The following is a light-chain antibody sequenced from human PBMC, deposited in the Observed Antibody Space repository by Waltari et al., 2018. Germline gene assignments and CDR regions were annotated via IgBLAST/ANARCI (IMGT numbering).Light chain of an antibody. CDR2: KAS. Sequence: IQMTQSPSTLSASVGDRLTITCRASQSISSWLAWYQQKPGKAPKLLIYKASSLESGVPSRFSGSGSGTEFTLTISSLQPDDFATYYCQQYNSYSWTFGQGTKVEIK. CDR1: QSISSW. CDR3: QQYNSYSWT. J-gene: IGKJ1*01. V-gene: IGKV1-5*03.